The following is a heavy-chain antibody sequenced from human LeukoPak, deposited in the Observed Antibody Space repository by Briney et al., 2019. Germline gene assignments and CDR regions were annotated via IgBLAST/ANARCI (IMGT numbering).Heavy chain of an antibody. J-gene: IGHJ4*02. D-gene: IGHD4-23*01. CDR3: ARQGYSGHSQGAADY. CDR2: ISVYNGNT. CDR1: GYTFSIYG. V-gene: IGHV1-18*01. Sequence: ASVRVSCKAAGYTFSIYGFSWVRQAPGQGLEWMGWISVYNGNTNYAQKFQGRVTMTTDTSTSTAHMELRSLRSDDTAVYYCARQGYSGHSQGAADYWGQGTLVTVSS.